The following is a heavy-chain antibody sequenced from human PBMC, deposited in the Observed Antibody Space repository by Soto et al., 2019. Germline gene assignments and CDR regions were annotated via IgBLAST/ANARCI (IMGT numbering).Heavy chain of an antibody. CDR3: ARDLTELTIFGVVTDTYYYYGMDV. CDR1: GFTFSSYG. CDR2: IWYDGSNK. D-gene: IGHD3-3*01. Sequence: PGGSLRLSCAASGFTFSSYGMHWVRQAPGKGLEWVAVIWYDGSNKYYADSVKGRFTISRDNSKNTLYLQMNSLRAEDTAVYYCARDLTELTIFGVVTDTYYYYGMDVWGQGTTVTVSS. J-gene: IGHJ6*02. V-gene: IGHV3-33*01.